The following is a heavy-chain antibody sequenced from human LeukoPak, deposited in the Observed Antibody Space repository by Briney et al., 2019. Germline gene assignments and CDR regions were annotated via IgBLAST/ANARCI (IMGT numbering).Heavy chain of an antibody. CDR1: GYSISSGHY. CDR2: IYYSGST. Sequence: SETLSLTCAVSGYSISSGHYWGWIRQPPGKGLEWIGSIYYSGSTYYNPSLKSRVTISVDTSKNQFSLKLSSVTAADTAVYYCARETGGDHGGYYFDYWGQGTLVTVSS. J-gene: IGHJ4*02. D-gene: IGHD4-23*01. CDR3: ARETGGDHGGYYFDY. V-gene: IGHV4-38-2*02.